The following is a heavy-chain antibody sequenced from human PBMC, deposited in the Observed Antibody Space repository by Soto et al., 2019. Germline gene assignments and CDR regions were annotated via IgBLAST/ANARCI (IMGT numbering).Heavy chain of an antibody. Sequence: LRLSCEVSGFTFSMYSMSWVRPSPGKGLEWVAKIPQDGVDGHYADSVKGRFTISRDNRKNSLYLQLNNRRAEDTAVYYCARDHLILPAHDFFYGSDVWGRGATVTVSS. CDR1: GFTFSMYS. V-gene: IGHV3-7*03. CDR2: IPQDGVDG. CDR3: ARDHLILPAHDFFYGSDV. D-gene: IGHD2-21*02. J-gene: IGHJ6*02.